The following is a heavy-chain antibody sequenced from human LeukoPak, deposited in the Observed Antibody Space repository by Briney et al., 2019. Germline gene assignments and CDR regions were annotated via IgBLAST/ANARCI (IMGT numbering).Heavy chain of an antibody. D-gene: IGHD6-19*01. CDR3: AKAVSGWVTKVCFDY. CDR1: GFTLSSYW. J-gene: IGHJ4*02. V-gene: IGHV3-74*03. Sequence: PGGSLRLSCAASGFTLSSYWMHWVRQAPGKGLECVSRINPDGSTTKYADSVNGRFTISRDNAKNTLYLQMNSLRAEDTAVYYCAKAVSGWVTKVCFDYWGQGTLVTVSS. CDR2: INPDGSTT.